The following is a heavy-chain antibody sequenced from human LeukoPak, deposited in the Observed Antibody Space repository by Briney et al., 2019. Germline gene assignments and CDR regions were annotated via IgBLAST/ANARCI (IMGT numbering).Heavy chain of an antibody. CDR3: AKARGWLQIWDN. CDR1: GFTVSGNY. V-gene: IGHV3-53*01. D-gene: IGHD5-24*01. Sequence: GGSLRLSCAVSGFTVSGNYMSWVRQAPGKGLEWVSLIYSGGTTYYADSVKGRFTISRDNSKNTLYLQMNSLRGEDTAVYYCAKARGWLQIWDNWGQGTMVTVSS. CDR2: IYSGGTT. J-gene: IGHJ3*01.